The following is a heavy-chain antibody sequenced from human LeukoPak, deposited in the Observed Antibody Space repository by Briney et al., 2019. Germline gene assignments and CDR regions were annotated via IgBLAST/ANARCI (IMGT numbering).Heavy chain of an antibody. CDR3: ARGRDILTGYPYDAFDI. CDR1: GYTFTSYG. J-gene: IGHJ3*02. CDR2: INTNTGNP. V-gene: IGHV7-4-1*02. D-gene: IGHD3-9*01. Sequence: ASVKVSCKASGYTFTSYGISWVRQAPGQGLEWMGWINTNTGNPTYAQGFTGRFVFSLDTSVSTAYLQISSLKAEDTAVYYCARGRDILTGYPYDAFDIWGQGTMVTVSS.